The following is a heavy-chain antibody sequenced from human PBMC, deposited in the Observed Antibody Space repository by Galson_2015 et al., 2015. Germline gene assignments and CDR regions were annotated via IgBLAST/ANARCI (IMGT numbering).Heavy chain of an antibody. D-gene: IGHD3-22*01. J-gene: IGHJ4*02. V-gene: IGHV1-18*01. CDR2: ISAYNGNT. CDR1: GYTFTSYA. Sequence: SVKVSCKASGYTFTSYAMHWVRQAPGQRLEWMGWISAYNGNTNYAQKLQGRVTMTTDTSTSTAYMELRSLRSDDTAVYYCARAVRSGYFFDYWGQGTLVTVSS. CDR3: ARAVRSGYFFDY.